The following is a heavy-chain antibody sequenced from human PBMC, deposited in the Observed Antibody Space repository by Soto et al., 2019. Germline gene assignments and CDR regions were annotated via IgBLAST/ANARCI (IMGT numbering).Heavy chain of an antibody. D-gene: IGHD2-15*01. CDR1: GGSISSGGYS. CDR3: ARGQVVAAQH. V-gene: IGHV4-30-2*01. CDR2: IYHSGST. Sequence: QLQLQESGSGLVKPSQTLSLTCAVSGGSISSGGYSWSWIRQPPGKGLEWIGYIYHSGSTYYNPSLKVRVTISVDRSKTQLSLKLSSVTAADTAGYYCARGQVVAAQHWGQGTLVTVSP. J-gene: IGHJ4*02.